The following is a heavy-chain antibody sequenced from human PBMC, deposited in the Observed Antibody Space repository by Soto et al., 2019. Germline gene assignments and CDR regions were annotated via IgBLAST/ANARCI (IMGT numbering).Heavy chain of an antibody. J-gene: IGHJ3*02. V-gene: IGHV1-69*02. Sequence: ASVKVSCKASGGTFSSYTISWVRQAPGQGLEWMGRIIPILGIANYAQKFQGRVTITADKSTSTAYMELSSLRSEDTAVYYCATREDIVVVPAAASRKSSFDIWGQGTMVTVSS. D-gene: IGHD2-2*01. CDR3: ATREDIVVVPAAASRKSSFDI. CDR1: GGTFSSYT. CDR2: IIPILGIA.